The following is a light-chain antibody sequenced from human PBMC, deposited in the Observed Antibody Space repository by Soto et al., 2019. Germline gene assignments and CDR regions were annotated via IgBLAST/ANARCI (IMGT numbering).Light chain of an antibody. Sequence: EIVLTQSPATLSLSPGERATLSCRASQSVSSYLAWYQQKPGQAPRLLIYDASNRATGIPARFSGSGSGTDFTLTISSLKPEDFAVYYCQQRSNWPPRSTFGGGTKVEIK. CDR2: DAS. CDR3: QQRSNWPPRST. CDR1: QSVSSY. V-gene: IGKV3-11*01. J-gene: IGKJ4*01.